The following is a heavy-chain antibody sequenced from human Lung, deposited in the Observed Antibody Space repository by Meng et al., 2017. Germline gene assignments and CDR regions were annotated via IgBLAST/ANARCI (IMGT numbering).Heavy chain of an antibody. D-gene: IGHD3-22*01. V-gene: IGHV3-30*04. CDR3: ARDRRGCCYFGMDV. CDR1: GFTLSRHA. J-gene: IGHJ6*02. CDR2: ISYDGSEK. Sequence: GEFLKIFCAASGFTLSRHALHWVRQAPGKGPEWVAVISYDGSEKYYADSVKGRFTISRDNSKNTLYLQMSSLRADDTAVYFCARDRRGCCYFGMDVWGQGTTVTVSS.